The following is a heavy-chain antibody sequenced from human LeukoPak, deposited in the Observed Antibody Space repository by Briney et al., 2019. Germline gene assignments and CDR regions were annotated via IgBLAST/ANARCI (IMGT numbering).Heavy chain of an antibody. CDR2: IQQGGSEK. V-gene: IGHV3-7*03. J-gene: IGHJ6*04. CDR3: ARGWCPHCHGMGD. D-gene: IGHD2-8*02. CDR1: GFTFSSYW. Sequence: GGSLRLSCTASGFTFSSYWMTWVRQAPGKGLEWVANIQQGGSEKYYVDSVRGRFTISRDNAENLLYLQMDSLRAEDTAVSFCARGWCPHCHGMGDWGKGTTVTVSS.